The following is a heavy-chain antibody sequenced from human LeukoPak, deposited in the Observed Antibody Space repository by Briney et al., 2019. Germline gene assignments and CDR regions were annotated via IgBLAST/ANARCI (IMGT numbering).Heavy chain of an antibody. Sequence: GGSLRLSCAASGLTFRNYAMTWVRQAPGKGLEWVSTISADGASTFNADSVRGRFTISRDNSENTLYLQMDSLRAEDTAVYYCAKGGHYTYFEYWGQGTLVTVSS. CDR1: GLTFRNYA. CDR3: AKGGHYTYFEY. V-gene: IGHV3-23*01. CDR2: ISADGAST. J-gene: IGHJ4*02. D-gene: IGHD3-3*01.